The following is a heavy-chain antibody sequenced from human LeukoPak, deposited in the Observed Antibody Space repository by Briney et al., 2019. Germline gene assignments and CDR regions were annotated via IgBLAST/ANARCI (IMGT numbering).Heavy chain of an antibody. V-gene: IGHV1-24*01. Sequence: GASVKVSCKVSGYTLTELSMHWVRQAPGKGREWMGGFDPEDGETIYAQKSQGRVTMTEDTSTDTAYMELSSLRSEDTAVYYCATGYSSSWINWFDPWGQGTLVTVSS. J-gene: IGHJ5*02. D-gene: IGHD6-13*01. CDR1: GYTLTELS. CDR3: ATGYSSSWINWFDP. CDR2: FDPEDGET.